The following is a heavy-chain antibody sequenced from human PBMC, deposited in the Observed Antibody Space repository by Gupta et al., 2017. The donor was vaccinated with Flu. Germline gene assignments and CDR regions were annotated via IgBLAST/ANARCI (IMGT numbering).Heavy chain of an antibody. D-gene: IGHD2-21*02. CDR2: IKQDGSEK. Sequence: LEWVANIKQDGSEKYYVDSVKGRFTISRDNAKNSLYLQMNSLRAEDTAVYYCARIPYCGGDCYLLRYWCFDLWGRGTLVTVSS. J-gene: IGHJ2*01. CDR3: ARIPYCGGDCYLLRYWCFDL. V-gene: IGHV3-7*01.